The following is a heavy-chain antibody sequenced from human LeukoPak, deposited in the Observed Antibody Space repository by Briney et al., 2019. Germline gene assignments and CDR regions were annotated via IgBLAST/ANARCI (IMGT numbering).Heavy chain of an antibody. CDR2: ICGSDDNT. J-gene: IGHJ4*02. D-gene: IGHD2-2*01. V-gene: IGHV3-23*01. Sequence: GGSLRLSCAASGFTFSGYAMTWVRQAPGKGLEWVSVICGSDDNTYYAGSVKGRFTISRDNSKNTLYLQMNSLRVDDTAIYYCAKTTSASCYHPLDYWGQGTLVTVSS. CDR1: GFTFSGYA. CDR3: AKTTSASCYHPLDY.